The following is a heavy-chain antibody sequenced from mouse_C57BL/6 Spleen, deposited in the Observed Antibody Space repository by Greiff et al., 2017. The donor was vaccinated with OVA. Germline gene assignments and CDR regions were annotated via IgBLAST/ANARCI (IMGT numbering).Heavy chain of an antibody. CDR2: IHPNTGGT. D-gene: IGHD5-1-1*01. Sequence: QVQLQQPGAELVRPGASVTLSCKASGYTFTSYWMHWVKQTPGHGLEWIGMIHPNTGGTTYNEKFKSKATLTVDKSSSTAYMQLSSLTSEDSAVYYCAKIPPYAMDYWGQGTSVTVSS. CDR3: AKIPPYAMDY. V-gene: IGHV1-64*01. CDR1: GYTFTSYW. J-gene: IGHJ4*01.